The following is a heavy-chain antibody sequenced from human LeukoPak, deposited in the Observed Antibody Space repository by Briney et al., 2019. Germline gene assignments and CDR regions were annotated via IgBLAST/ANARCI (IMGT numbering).Heavy chain of an antibody. D-gene: IGHD3-22*01. Sequence: GGSLRPSCAASGFTFSTYWMSWVRQAPGKGLEWVANIKDDGSEKYYVDSVKGRFTISRDNAKNSLYLQMNSLRAEDTAVYYCARDDRGYYYDSSGHYRNYYFYGLDVWGQGTTVTVSS. CDR1: GFTFSTYW. J-gene: IGHJ6*02. V-gene: IGHV3-7*01. CDR2: IKDDGSEK. CDR3: ARDDRGYYYDSSGHYRNYYFYGLDV.